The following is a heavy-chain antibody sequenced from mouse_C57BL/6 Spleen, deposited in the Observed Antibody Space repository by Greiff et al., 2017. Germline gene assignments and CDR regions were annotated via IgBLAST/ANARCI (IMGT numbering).Heavy chain of an antibody. J-gene: IGHJ1*03. CDR1: GYAFTNYL. CDR3: ARRGDYDAGGWYFDV. Sequence: QVQLQQSGAELVRPGTSVKVSCKASGYAFTNYLIEWVKQRPGQGLEWIGVINPGSGGTNYNEKFKGKATLTADKSSSTAYMQLSSLTSEDSAVYFCARRGDYDAGGWYFDVWGTGTTVTVSS. D-gene: IGHD2-4*01. V-gene: IGHV1-54*01. CDR2: INPGSGGT.